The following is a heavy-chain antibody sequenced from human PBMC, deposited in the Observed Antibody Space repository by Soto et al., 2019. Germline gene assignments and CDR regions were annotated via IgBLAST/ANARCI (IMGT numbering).Heavy chain of an antibody. CDR3: AKDSAPFIAVAGTPRPYYFDY. J-gene: IGHJ4*02. V-gene: IGHV3-23*01. CDR2: ISGSGGST. Sequence: PGGSLRLSCAASGFTFSSYAMSWVRQAPGKGLEWVSAISGSGGSTYYADSVKGRFTISRDNSKNTLYLQMNSLRAEDTAVYYCAKDSAPFIAVAGTPRPYYFDYWGQGTLVTVSS. CDR1: GFTFSSYA. D-gene: IGHD6-19*01.